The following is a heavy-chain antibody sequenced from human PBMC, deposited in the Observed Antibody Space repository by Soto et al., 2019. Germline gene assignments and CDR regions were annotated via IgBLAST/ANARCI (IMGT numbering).Heavy chain of an antibody. Sequence: SVKVSCKASGGTCSIYAISWVLQSPGQWLEWMGGIIPIFGTANYAQKFQGRVTITADKSTSTAYMELSSLRSEDTAVYYCARSPGLLWFGELHWGQGTLVTVSS. D-gene: IGHD3-10*01. CDR3: ARSPGLLWFGELH. CDR1: GGTCSIYA. CDR2: IIPIFGTA. V-gene: IGHV1-69*06. J-gene: IGHJ4*02.